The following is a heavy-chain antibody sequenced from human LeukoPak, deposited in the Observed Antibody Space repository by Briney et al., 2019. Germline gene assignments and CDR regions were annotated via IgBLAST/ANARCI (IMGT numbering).Heavy chain of an antibody. V-gene: IGHV4-59*08. CDR2: IYNSGST. CDR3: ARRGSSGQLYFDH. Sequence: SETLSLTCTVSGASITSFYWNWIRQPPGKGLEWIGYIYNSGSTNYNPSLKSRVTISVDTSNNQFSLKLSSVTAADTAVYYCARRGSSGQLYFDHWGQGTLVTVSS. J-gene: IGHJ4*02. D-gene: IGHD6-19*01. CDR1: GASITSFY.